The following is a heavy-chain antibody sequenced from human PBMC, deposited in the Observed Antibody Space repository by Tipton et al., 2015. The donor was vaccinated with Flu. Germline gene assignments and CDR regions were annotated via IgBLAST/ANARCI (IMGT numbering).Heavy chain of an antibody. V-gene: IGHV1-69*01. Sequence: QSGAEVKKPGSSVKVSCKASGGTFSSYAISWVRQAPGQGLEWMGGIIPIFGTANYAQKFQGRVTITADESTSTAYMELSSLRSEDTAVYYCARGGVVVPAAIADWFDPWGQGTLVTVSS. D-gene: IGHD2-2*02. J-gene: IGHJ5*02. CDR3: ARGGVVVPAAIADWFDP. CDR2: IIPIFGTA. CDR1: GGTFSSYA.